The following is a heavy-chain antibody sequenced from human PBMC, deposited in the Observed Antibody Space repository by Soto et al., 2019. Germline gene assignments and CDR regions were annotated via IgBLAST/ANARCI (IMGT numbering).Heavy chain of an antibody. D-gene: IGHD2-2*01. Sequence: QVQLVQYEAEVKKPGASVKVSCKASGYTFTSYGISWVRQAPGQGLEWMGWISAYNGNTNYAQKLQGRVTMTTDTSTSTAYMELRSLRSDDTAVYYCAREGYWISTSCRHYDYYGMDVWGQGTTVTVSS. V-gene: IGHV1-18*01. CDR3: AREGYWISTSCRHYDYYGMDV. J-gene: IGHJ6*02. CDR1: GYTFTSYG. CDR2: ISAYNGNT.